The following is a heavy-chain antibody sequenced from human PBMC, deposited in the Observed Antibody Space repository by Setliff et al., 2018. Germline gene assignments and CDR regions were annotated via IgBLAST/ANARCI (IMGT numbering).Heavy chain of an antibody. Sequence: TSETLSLTCTVSGVSFGSGTYYWSWIRQPAGKGLEWIGLIQSTGNTNYNPSLQSRVTISIDTSKNQFSLKMSSVTAADTAMYYCAGSMIQRNYYCGLDVWGQGTTVTVSS. CDR2: IQSTGNT. D-gene: IGHD3-16*01. V-gene: IGHV4-61*02. CDR1: GVSFGSGTYY. CDR3: AGSMIQRNYYCGLDV. J-gene: IGHJ6*02.